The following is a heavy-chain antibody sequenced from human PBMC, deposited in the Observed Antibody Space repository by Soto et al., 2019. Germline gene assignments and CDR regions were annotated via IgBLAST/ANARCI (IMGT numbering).Heavy chain of an antibody. Sequence: QITLKESGPTLVKPTQTLTLTCTFSGFSLSTSGVGVGWIRQPPGKALECLALIYWDDDKRYSPSLKSRLNITKDTSKNQVVLTRTNLDAVDTATYYCAHITGPFDYLGQGTLVTVSS. CDR2: IYWDDDK. J-gene: IGHJ4*02. CDR1: GFSLSTSGVG. V-gene: IGHV2-5*02. D-gene: IGHD1-20*01. CDR3: AHITGPFDY.